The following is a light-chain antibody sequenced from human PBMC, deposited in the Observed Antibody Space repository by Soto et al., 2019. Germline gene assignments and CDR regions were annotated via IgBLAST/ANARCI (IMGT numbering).Light chain of an antibody. V-gene: IGKV3-20*01. CDR2: DSS. CDR1: QTINNY. Sequence: EFVLTQSPGTLSLSPGERATLSCRASQTINNYVAWCQQKPGQAPRVLIYDSSIRATGVPDRFSGSGSGTDFTLTISRLEPEDFAVYYCQQYVDSPETFGGGTKVDIK. CDR3: QQYVDSPET. J-gene: IGKJ4*01.